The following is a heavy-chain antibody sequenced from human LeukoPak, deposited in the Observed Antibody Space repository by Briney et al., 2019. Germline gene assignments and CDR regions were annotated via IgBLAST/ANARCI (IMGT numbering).Heavy chain of an antibody. CDR2: ISYDGSNK. J-gene: IGHJ4*02. Sequence: GGSLRLSCAASGFTFSSYAMHWVRQAPGKGLEWVAVISYDGSNKYYADSVKGRFTISRDNSKNTLYLQMNSLRPEDTAVYYCAKALRLRYFDWLQTPLDYWGQGTLVTVSS. CDR1: GFTFSSYA. D-gene: IGHD3-9*01. CDR3: AKALRLRYFDWLQTPLDY. V-gene: IGHV3-30*04.